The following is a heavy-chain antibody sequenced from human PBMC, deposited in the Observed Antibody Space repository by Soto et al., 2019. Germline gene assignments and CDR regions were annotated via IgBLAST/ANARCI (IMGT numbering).Heavy chain of an antibody. J-gene: IGHJ4*02. V-gene: IGHV3-74*03. Sequence: PGGSLRLSCGASGFDFSNYWMHWVRQAPGKGLVWVSRINGDGSDTKYADSVKGRFTISRDNARNTVYLQMNSLSADDTAVYYCARGFSWGDYDSSGSVLFDYWGQGTLVTVSS. D-gene: IGHD3-22*01. CDR2: INGDGSDT. CDR1: GFDFSNYW. CDR3: ARGFSWGDYDSSGSVLFDY.